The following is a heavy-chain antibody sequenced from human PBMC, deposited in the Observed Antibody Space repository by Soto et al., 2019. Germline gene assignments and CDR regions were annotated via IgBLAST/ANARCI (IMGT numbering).Heavy chain of an antibody. CDR3: GIVDMITFGEINGPNDAFDR. Sequence: SETLSLTCNVSGASISSGDYYWSWIRQPPGKGLEWIGYIYFSETTSYNPSLKSRVTISGDKSKNQFSLRLTSVTAADTAVYFCGIVDMITFGEINGPNDAFDRWGQGKMVTVSS. J-gene: IGHJ3*01. CDR1: GASISSGDYY. D-gene: IGHD3-16*01. V-gene: IGHV4-30-4*01. CDR2: IYFSETT.